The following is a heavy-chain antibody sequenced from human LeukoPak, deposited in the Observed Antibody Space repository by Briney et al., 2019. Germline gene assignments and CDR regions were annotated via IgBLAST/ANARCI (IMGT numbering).Heavy chain of an antibody. CDR1: GFMSTLYS. CDR2: ISNSGDRI. CDR3: ARESSGWWGAFDI. D-gene: IGHD6-19*01. V-gene: IGHV3-48*01. Sequence: PGGSMRLSCTTSGFMSTLYSMSWVRQSPGKGLELISYISNSGDRIYYADSVKGRFTISRDNVKNSLYLQMNSLRAEDTAVYYCARESSGWWGAFDIWGQGTMVTVSS. J-gene: IGHJ3*02.